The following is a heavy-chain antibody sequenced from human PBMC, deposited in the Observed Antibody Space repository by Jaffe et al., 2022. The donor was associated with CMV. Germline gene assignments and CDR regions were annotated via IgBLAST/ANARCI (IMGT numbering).Heavy chain of an antibody. J-gene: IGHJ6*03. CDR3: TTETGDTVKLRPDSTYYYYYYYMDV. V-gene: IGHV3-15*01. Sequence: EVQLVESGGGLVKPGGSLRLSCAASGFTFSNAWMSWVRQAPGKGLEWVGRIKSKTDGGTTDYAAPVKGRFTISRDDSKNTLYLQMNSLKTEDTAVYYCTTETGDTVKLRPDSTYYYYYYYMDVWGKGTTVTVSS. CDR1: GFTFSNAW. D-gene: IGHD4-17*01. CDR2: IKSKTDGGTT.